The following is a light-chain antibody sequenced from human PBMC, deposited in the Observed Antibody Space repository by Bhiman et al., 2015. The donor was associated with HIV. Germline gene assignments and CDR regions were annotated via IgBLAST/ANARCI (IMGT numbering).Light chain of an antibody. CDR3: ETWDSSVRVVL. V-gene: IGLV1-51*01. J-gene: IGLJ2*01. CDR1: SSTIGNNY. CDR2: DND. Sequence: QSVLTQPPSMSAAPGQTVTISCSGTSSTIGNNYVSWYQQFPGTAPRLLIYDNDKRPSGIPDRFSASKSGTSVTLGITGLQTGDEADYYCETWDSSVRVVLFGGGTKLTVL.